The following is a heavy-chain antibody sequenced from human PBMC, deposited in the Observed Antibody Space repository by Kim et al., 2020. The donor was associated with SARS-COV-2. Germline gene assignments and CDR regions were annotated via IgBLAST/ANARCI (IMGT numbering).Heavy chain of an antibody. CDR2: INPSSCSS. D-gene: IGHD2-8*02. V-gene: IGHV1-46*01. CDR3: ARAGFDVWRIYCSVYF. J-gene: IGHJ4*01. CDR1: GYTFTSYY. Sequence: ASVKVSCKASGYTFTSYYMHWVRHSPGQGLEWMGIINPSSCSSSYAQKVQGRFTMSADTSPCTVYMARRRLRSGETALDCCARAGFDVWRIYCSVYF.